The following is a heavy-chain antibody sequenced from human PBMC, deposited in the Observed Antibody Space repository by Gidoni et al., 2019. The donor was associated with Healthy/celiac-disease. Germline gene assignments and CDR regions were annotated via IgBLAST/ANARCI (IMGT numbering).Heavy chain of an antibody. CDR2: ISYDGSNK. V-gene: IGHV3-30*18. J-gene: IGHJ6*02. CDR3: AKDRAGSGSYAYYSYYGMDV. Sequence: QVQLVESGGGVVQPGRSLRLSCAASGFTFSSYGMPWARQAPGKGLEWVAVISYDGSNKYYADSVKGRFTISRDNSKNTLYLQMNSLRAEDTAVYNCAKDRAGSGSYAYYSYYGMDVWGQGTTVTVSS. D-gene: IGHD1-26*01. CDR1: GFTFSSYG.